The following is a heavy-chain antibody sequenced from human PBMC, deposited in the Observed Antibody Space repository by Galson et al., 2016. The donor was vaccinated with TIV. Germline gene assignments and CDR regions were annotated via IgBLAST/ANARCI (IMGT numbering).Heavy chain of an antibody. D-gene: IGHD3-10*01. CDR2: IIAIFGTA. CDR3: ARLPSYYGSGNHWFDP. V-gene: IGHV1-69*13. J-gene: IGHJ5*02. CDR1: GGIFRSYA. Sequence: SVKVSCKASGGIFRSYAISWVRQAPGQGLEWMGRIIAIFGTAYYAQKFQGRVTITADESTNTAYMELSSLGSEDTAVYYCARLPSYYGSGNHWFDPWGQGTLVTVSS.